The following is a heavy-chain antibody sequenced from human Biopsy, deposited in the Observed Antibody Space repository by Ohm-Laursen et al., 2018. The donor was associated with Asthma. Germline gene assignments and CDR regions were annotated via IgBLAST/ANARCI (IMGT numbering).Heavy chain of an antibody. D-gene: IGHD2-2*01. J-gene: IGHJ6*02. CDR2: ISPGAGST. V-gene: IGHV3-23*01. CDR3: ARISICRTTTCYSYFSYSMDV. CDR1: GFTFSSYG. Sequence: SLRLSCAASGFTFSSYGMNWVRQAPGQGPQRVSSISPGAGSTYYADSVRGRFTISRDNSNTVFLQMNSLRAEDTAVYYCARISICRTTTCYSYFSYSMDVWGQGTTVTVSS.